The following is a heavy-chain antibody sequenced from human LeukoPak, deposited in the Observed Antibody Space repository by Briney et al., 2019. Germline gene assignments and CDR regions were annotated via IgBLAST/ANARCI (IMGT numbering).Heavy chain of an antibody. CDR3: AREAFSGYDYFDY. CDR1: GFTFNNFW. D-gene: IGHD5-12*01. Sequence: PGGSLGLSCAASGFTFNNFWMHWVRQAPGKGLVWVSRSNNKGTETVYADSVKGRFTISRDNAKKSLYLQMNSLRADDTAVYYCAREAFSGYDYFDYWGQGTLVTVSS. CDR2: SNNKGTET. V-gene: IGHV3-74*01. J-gene: IGHJ4*02.